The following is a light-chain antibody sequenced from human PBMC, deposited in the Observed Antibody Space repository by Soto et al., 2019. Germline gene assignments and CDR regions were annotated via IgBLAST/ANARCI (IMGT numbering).Light chain of an antibody. J-gene: IGKJ2*01. Sequence: EIVLTQSPGTLSLSPGERATLSCRASQSVSSSYLAWYQRKPGQAPRLLIYGASYRATGIPDRFSGSGSGIVFTLTISRLEPEDFAVYYCQQYDNSRYTFGQGTKLEIK. V-gene: IGKV3-20*01. CDR1: QSVSSSY. CDR3: QQYDNSRYT. CDR2: GAS.